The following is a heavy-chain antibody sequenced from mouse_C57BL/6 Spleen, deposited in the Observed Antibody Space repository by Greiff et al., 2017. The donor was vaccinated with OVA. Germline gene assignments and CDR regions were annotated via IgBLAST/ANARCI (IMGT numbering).Heavy chain of an antibody. Sequence: QVQLQQPGAELVRPGSSVTLSCKASGYTFTSYWMDWVKQRPGQGLEWIGNIYPSDSETHYTPQFTDKATLTVDTSSSTAYMRLSSLTSEDYAVYYRAREGIFSMDYWGQGTSGTVSS. V-gene: IGHV1-61*01. CDR3: AREGIFSMDY. J-gene: IGHJ4*01. CDR2: IYPSDSET. CDR1: GYTFTSYW.